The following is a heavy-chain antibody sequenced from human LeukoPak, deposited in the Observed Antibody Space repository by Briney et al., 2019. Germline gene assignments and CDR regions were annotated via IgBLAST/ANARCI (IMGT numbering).Heavy chain of an antibody. CDR3: ARDQGEYYYYYYMDV. CDR1: GFTFSSYA. Sequence: GGSLRLSCVASGFTFSSYAMHWVRQAPGKGGEWVAVISYDGSNKYYADSVKGRFTISGDNSKNTLYLQMTSLRAEDTAVYYCARDQGEYYYYYYMDVWGKGTTVTVSS. J-gene: IGHJ6*03. V-gene: IGHV3-30*01. CDR2: ISYDGSNK. D-gene: IGHD3-10*01.